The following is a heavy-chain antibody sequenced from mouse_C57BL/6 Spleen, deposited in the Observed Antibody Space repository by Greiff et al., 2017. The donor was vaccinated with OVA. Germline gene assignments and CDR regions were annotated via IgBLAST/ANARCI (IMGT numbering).Heavy chain of an antibody. V-gene: IGHV1-80*01. CDR3: ARREFYYDYDRGFDY. J-gene: IGHJ2*01. CDR2: IYPGDGDT. CDR1: GYAFSSYW. Sequence: VQRVESGAELVKPGASVKISCKVSGYAFSSYWMNWVKQRPGKGLEWIGQIYPGDGDTNYNGKFKGKATLTADKSSSTAYMQLSSLTSEDSAVYFCARREFYYDYDRGFDYWGQGTTLTVSS. D-gene: IGHD2-4*01.